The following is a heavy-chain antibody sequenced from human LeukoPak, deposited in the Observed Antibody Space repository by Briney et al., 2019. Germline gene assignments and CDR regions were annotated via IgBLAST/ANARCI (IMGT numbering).Heavy chain of an antibody. CDR1: GFTFSRIA. D-gene: IGHD3-3*01. CDR2: VSGGGHNT. J-gene: IGHJ4*02. V-gene: IGHV3-23*01. Sequence: RGSLRLSCAASGFTFSRIAMTWVRQAPGKGLEWVSVVSGGGHNTYYADSVKGRFTMSRDNSKNTVYLQMNSLRAEDTAVYYCAKDRSSWYYPFDSWGQGTLVTVSS. CDR3: AKDRSSWYYPFDS.